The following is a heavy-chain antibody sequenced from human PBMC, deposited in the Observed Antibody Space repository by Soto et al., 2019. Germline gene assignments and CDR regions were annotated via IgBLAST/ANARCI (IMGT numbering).Heavy chain of an antibody. V-gene: IGHV3-23*01. Sequence: GGSLRLSCAAYGFTFSSYAMSWVRQAPGKGLEWVSAITDSGDDTYYIDSVKGRFTISRDNSKSTLYLQMNSLRAEDTAIYYCAKLGSSSWSPHYYFDYWGQGTLVTVSS. CDR1: GFTFSSYA. J-gene: IGHJ4*02. D-gene: IGHD2-2*01. CDR3: AKLGSSSWSPHYYFDY. CDR2: ITDSGDDT.